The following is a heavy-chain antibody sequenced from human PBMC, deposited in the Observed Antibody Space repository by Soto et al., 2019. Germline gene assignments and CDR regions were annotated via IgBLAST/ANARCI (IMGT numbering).Heavy chain of an antibody. J-gene: IGHJ4*02. CDR3: ARGRYSSSWPPGFDY. D-gene: IGHD6-13*01. CDR1: GFTFSSYS. V-gene: IGHV3-21*01. CDR2: ISSSSSYI. Sequence: GGSLRLSCAASGFTFSSYSMNWVRQAPGKGLEWVSSISSSSSYIYYADSVKGRFTISRDNAKNSLYLQMNSLRAEDTAVYYCARGRYSSSWPPGFDYWGQGTLVTVSS.